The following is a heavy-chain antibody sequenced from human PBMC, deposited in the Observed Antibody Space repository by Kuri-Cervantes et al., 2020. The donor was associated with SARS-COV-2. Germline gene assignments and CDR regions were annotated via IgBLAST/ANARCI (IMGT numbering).Heavy chain of an antibody. CDR2: ISYDGSNK. CDR3: ARDPDGWFGEPPDAFDI. D-gene: IGHD3-10*01. CDR1: GFTVSSYA. V-gene: IGHV3-30-3*01. Sequence: GESLKISCAASGFTVSSYAMHWVRQAPGKGLGWVAVISYDGSNKYYADSVKGRFTISRANSKNTLYLQMNSLRAEDTAVYYCARDPDGWFGEPPDAFDIWGQGTMVTVSS. J-gene: IGHJ3*02.